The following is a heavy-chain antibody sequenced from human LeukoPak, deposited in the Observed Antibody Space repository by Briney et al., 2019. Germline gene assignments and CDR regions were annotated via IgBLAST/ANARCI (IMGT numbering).Heavy chain of an antibody. V-gene: IGHV3-13*01. CDR1: GFTFSSYD. J-gene: IGHJ4*02. D-gene: IGHD6-6*01. CDR3: AKDRKGIAARGHFDY. Sequence: GGSLRLSCAASGFTFSSYDMHWVRQATGKGLEWVSAIGTAGDTYYPGSVKGRFTISRDNSKNTLYLQMNSLRAEDTAVYLCAKDRKGIAARGHFDYWGQGTLVTVSS. CDR2: IGTAGDT.